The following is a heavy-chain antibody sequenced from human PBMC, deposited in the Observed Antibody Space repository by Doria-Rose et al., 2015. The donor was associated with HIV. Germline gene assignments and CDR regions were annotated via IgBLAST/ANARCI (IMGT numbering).Heavy chain of an antibody. CDR2: IYWDDDK. Sequence: GVGWIRQPPGKALEWLALIYWDDDKRSSPSLKSRLAISKDTSRNQVVLTMTNVDPVDTATYYCARLYGSGNDYHWSFDLWGRGTLVTVSS. J-gene: IGHJ2*01. CDR3: ARLYGSGNDYHWSFDL. D-gene: IGHD3-10*01. V-gene: IGHV2-5*02. CDR1: G.